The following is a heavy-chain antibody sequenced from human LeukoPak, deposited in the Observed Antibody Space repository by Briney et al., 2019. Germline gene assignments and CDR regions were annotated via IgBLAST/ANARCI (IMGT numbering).Heavy chain of an antibody. D-gene: IGHD5-24*01. CDR1: GGSIRSYY. CDR2: TYYSGST. J-gene: IGHJ4*02. V-gene: IGHV4-59*01. Sequence: SETLSLTCSVSGGSIRSYYWSWIRQPPGKGLEWIGSTYYSGSTNYNPSLKSRVTISVDTSKNQFSLKLSSVTAADTAVYYCARGHGYLDYWGQGTLVTVSS. CDR3: ARGHGYLDY.